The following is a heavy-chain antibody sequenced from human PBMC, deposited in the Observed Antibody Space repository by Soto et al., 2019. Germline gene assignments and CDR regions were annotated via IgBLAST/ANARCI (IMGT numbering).Heavy chain of an antibody. CDR2: IIPIFGTA. CDR1: GGTFSSYA. J-gene: IGHJ4*02. Sequence: ASVKVSCKASGGTFSSYAISWVRQAPGQGLEWMGGIIPIFGTANYAQKFQGRVTITADESTSTAYMELGSLRSEDTAVYYCATDTAMVTGFDYWGQGTLVTVSS. V-gene: IGHV1-69*13. CDR3: ATDTAMVTGFDY. D-gene: IGHD5-18*01.